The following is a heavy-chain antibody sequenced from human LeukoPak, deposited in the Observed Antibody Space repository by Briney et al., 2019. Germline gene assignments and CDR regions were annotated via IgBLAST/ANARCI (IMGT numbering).Heavy chain of an antibody. CDR2: INTDGSST. Sequence: GGSLRLSCAASGFTFSSYAMSWVRQAPGKGLVWVSRINTDGSSTSYADSVKGRFTISRDNAKNTLYLQMNSLRAEDTAVYYCARDLRYCSSTSCYDPNFDYWGQGTLVTVSS. CDR1: GFTFSSYA. D-gene: IGHD2-2*01. CDR3: ARDLRYCSSTSCYDPNFDY. V-gene: IGHV3-74*01. J-gene: IGHJ4*02.